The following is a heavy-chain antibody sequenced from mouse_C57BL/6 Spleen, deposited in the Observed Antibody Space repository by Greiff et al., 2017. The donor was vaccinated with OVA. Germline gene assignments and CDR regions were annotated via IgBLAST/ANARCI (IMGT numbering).Heavy chain of an antibody. D-gene: IGHD4-1*01. Sequence: EVQLQQSGPELVKPGASVKIPCKASGYTFTDYNMDWVKQSHGKSLEWIGDINPNNGGTIYNQKFKGKATLTEDKSSSTAYMELRSLTSEDTAVYYCARESNWDYFDYWGKGTTLTVSS. CDR1: GYTFTDYN. J-gene: IGHJ2*01. CDR3: ARESNWDYFDY. CDR2: INPNNGGT. V-gene: IGHV1-18*01.